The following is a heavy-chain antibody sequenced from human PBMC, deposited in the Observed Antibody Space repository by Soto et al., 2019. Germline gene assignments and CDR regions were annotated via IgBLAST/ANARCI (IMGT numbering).Heavy chain of an antibody. CDR3: ASYLWGTYSYFHY. D-gene: IGHD3-16*02. CDR1: GYSFTSHY. Sequence: ASVKVSCKAIGYSFTSHYMHWVRQAPGQGLEWMGTIYPGGVNIGYAQKFKGRVTMTKDTSTSTVYMELNSLTSEDTAVYYCASYLWGTYSYFHYWGQGTPVTV. V-gene: IGHV1-46*01. CDR2: IYPGGVNI. J-gene: IGHJ4*02.